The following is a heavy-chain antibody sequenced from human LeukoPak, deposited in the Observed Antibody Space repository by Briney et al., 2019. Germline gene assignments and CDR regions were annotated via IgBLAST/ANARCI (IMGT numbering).Heavy chain of an antibody. D-gene: IGHD4-11*01. V-gene: IGHV3-20*04. J-gene: IGHJ6*03. CDR3: ARALQFYYYMDV. CDR2: INWNGGST. CDR1: GFTFDDYG. Sequence: PGGSLRLSRAASGFTFDDYGMSWVRQAPGKGLEWVSGINWNGGSTGYADSVKGRFTISRDNAKNSLYLQMNSLRAEDTAVYYCARALQFYYYMDVWGKGTTVTVSS.